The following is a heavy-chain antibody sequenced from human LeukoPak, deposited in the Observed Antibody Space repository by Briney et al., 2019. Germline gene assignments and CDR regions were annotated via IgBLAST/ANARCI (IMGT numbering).Heavy chain of an antibody. CDR3: VKDSSGWLSRAFDI. J-gene: IGHJ3*02. V-gene: IGHV3-66*01. CDR2: IYSGGST. CDR1: GFTVSSNY. D-gene: IGHD6-19*01. Sequence: GGSLRLSCAASGFTVSSNYVSWVRQAPGKGLEWVSVIYSGGSTYYADSVKGRFTISRDNSKNTLYLQMNSLRAEDTAVYYCVKDSSGWLSRAFDIWGQGTMVTVSS.